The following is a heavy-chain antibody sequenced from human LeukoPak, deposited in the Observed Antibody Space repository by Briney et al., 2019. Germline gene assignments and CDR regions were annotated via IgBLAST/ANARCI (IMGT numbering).Heavy chain of an antibody. J-gene: IGHJ4*02. V-gene: IGHV1-46*03. CDR2: IDPSRGST. CDR3: ARDHWYSSSWYPLDY. D-gene: IGHD6-13*01. CDR1: GYIFTSYN. Sequence: GASEKVSCKASGYIFTSYNMHWVRHAPLHGLEWMGIIDPSRGSTSCAQKFQRRVTTTQDTPTSTVYMERSSLRSEDTAVYYCARDHWYSSSWYPLDYWGQGTLVTVSS.